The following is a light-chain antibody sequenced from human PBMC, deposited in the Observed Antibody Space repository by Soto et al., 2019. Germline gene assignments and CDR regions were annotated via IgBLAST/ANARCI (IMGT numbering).Light chain of an antibody. V-gene: IGKV3-20*01. CDR2: DAS. CDR3: HQYGNSPQT. Sequence: EIVLTQSPGTLSLSPGERATLSCRASQSVSSSYLAWYQQKPGQAPRLLIYDASNRATGIPARFSGSGSGTVFTLTINILEPDDFAVYYCHQYGNSPQTFGQGTKVDIK. J-gene: IGKJ1*01. CDR1: QSVSSSY.